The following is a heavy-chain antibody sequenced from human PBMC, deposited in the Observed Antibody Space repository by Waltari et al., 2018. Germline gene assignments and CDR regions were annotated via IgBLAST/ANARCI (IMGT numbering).Heavy chain of an antibody. D-gene: IGHD3-10*01. J-gene: IGHJ4*02. V-gene: IGHV2-5*05. CDR1: GFSLNTHGVG. Sequence: QITLKESGPTLVRPTQTLTLTCTFSGFSLNTHGVGVGWVRQPPGKALEWLALLYWDDTQRYGPTLKSGLTITKDTSMNQVVLTMTNMDPVDTATYYCVSGSGRTFDYWGQGILVTVSS. CDR2: LYWDDTQ. CDR3: VSGSGRTFDY.